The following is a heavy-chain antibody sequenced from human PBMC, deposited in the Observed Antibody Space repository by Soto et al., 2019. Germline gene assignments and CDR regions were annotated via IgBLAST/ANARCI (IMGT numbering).Heavy chain of an antibody. CDR3: ASSIAAPHNWFDP. CDR1: GYTFTSYD. V-gene: IGHV1-8*01. Sequence: QVQLVQSGAEVKKPGAAVKVSCKASGYTFTSYDINWVRQATGQGLEWMGWMNPNSGNTGYAQKFQGRVTMTRNTSISTAYMELSSLRSEDTAVYYCASSIAAPHNWFDPWGQGTLVTVSS. CDR2: MNPNSGNT. D-gene: IGHD6-6*01. J-gene: IGHJ5*02.